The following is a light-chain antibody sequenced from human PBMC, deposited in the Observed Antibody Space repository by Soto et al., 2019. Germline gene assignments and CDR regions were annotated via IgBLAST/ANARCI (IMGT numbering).Light chain of an antibody. V-gene: IGLV1-44*01. J-gene: IGLJ2*01. CDR3: AAWDDSLNGVV. Sequence: QSVLTQPPSASGTPGQRVTISCSGSSSNIGSNIVNWYQQLPGTAPKLLICSNNQRPSGVPDRFSGSKSGTSASLAISGLQSEDEADYYCAAWDDSLNGVVFGGGTKLTVL. CDR2: SNN. CDR1: SSNIGSNI.